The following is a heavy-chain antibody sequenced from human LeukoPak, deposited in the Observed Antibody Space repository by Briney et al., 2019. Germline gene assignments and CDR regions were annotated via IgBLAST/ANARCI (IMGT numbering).Heavy chain of an antibody. CDR1: GFTFSGSA. J-gene: IGHJ4*02. V-gene: IGHV3-73*01. Sequence: GGSLRLSCAASGFTFSGSAMHWVRQASGKGLEWVGRIRSKANSYATAYAASVKGRFTISRDDSKNTAYLQMNSLKTEDTAVYYCTRHAHDFWSGLDLFDYWGQGTLVTVSS. CDR2: IRSKANSYAT. D-gene: IGHD3-3*01. CDR3: TRHAHDFWSGLDLFDY.